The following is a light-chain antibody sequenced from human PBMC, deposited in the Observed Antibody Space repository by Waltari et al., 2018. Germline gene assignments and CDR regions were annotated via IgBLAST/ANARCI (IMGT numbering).Light chain of an antibody. J-gene: IGLJ2*01. CDR2: EFS. Sequence: QSALTQPASVSGSPGQSITISCTGTSSDVGGYNYVSWYQQHPGKAPKLMIYEFSNRPSGVSNRFSGSKSGKTASLTISGLQAEDEADYYCSSYRSSSTPVVFGGGTKLTVL. CDR1: SSDVGGYNY. V-gene: IGLV2-14*01. CDR3: SSYRSSSTPVV.